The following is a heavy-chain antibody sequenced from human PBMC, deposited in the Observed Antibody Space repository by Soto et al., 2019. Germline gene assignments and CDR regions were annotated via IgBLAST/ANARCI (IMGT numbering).Heavy chain of an antibody. J-gene: IGHJ6*03. CDR1: GGSISSSSYY. CDR3: ARPGKVGIFGVVNPFDYYYYMDV. D-gene: IGHD3-3*01. CDR2: IYYSGST. V-gene: IGHV4-39*01. Sequence: SETLSLTCTVSGGSISSSSYYWGWIRQTPGKGLEWIGSIYYSGSTYYNPSLKSRVTISVDTSKNQFSLKLSSLTAADTAVYYCARPGKVGIFGVVNPFDYYYYMDVWGKGTTVTVSS.